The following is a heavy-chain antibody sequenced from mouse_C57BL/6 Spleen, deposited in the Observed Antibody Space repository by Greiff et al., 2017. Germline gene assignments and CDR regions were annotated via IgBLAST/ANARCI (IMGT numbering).Heavy chain of an antibody. V-gene: IGHV1-82*01. CDR2: IYPGDGDT. CDR3: ARVFYYGSSYAMDY. CDR1: GYAFSSSW. D-gene: IGHD1-1*01. Sequence: QVQLKESGPELVKPGASVKISCKASGYAFSSSWMNWVKQRPGKGLEWIGRIYPGDGDTNYNGKFKGKATLTADKSSSTAYMQLSSLTSEDSAVYFCARVFYYGSSYAMDYWGQGTSVTVSS. J-gene: IGHJ4*01.